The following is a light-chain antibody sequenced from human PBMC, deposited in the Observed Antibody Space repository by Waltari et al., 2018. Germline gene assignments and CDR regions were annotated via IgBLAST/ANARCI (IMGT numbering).Light chain of an antibody. CDR1: RSVNDN. CDR3: QQYNNWPPLT. J-gene: IGKJ4*01. Sequence: EVVMTQSPATLSLSPGETATLSCRASRSVNDNLAWYPQKRGQAPRLLIYGASTRASGIPVRFSGLGSGTEFTLTISSLLPEDFAVYYCQQYNNWPPLTFGEGTIVEMK. CDR2: GAS. V-gene: IGKV3-15*01.